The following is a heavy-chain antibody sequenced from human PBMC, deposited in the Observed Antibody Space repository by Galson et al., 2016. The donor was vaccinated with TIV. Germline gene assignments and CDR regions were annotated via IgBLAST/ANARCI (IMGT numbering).Heavy chain of an antibody. CDR2: IYYTGNT. V-gene: IGHV4-59*01. D-gene: IGHD3-16*01. CDR1: GGSISSFY. Sequence: TLSLTCTVSGGSISSFYLSWIRQPPGKGLEWIGYIYYTGNTIYNPPLNNRTTISRNTSRNQISLTLISVTAADPPVYYCARENDHFYSMDVCGKGTAVTVSS. J-gene: IGHJ6*03. CDR3: ARENDHFYSMDV.